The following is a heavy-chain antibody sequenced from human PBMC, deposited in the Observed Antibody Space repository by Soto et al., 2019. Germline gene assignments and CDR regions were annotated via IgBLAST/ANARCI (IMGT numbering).Heavy chain of an antibody. Sequence: KESGPTLVTPTQTLTLTCTFSGFSLNTGGVGVGWVRQPRGKAMEWLALICWDDDERYRPSLRSRLNITKDTINNQGVLTMTNMDPEDTATYYCVRNWRYYGGDYYYGMDAWGQGTTVTVSS. CDR1: GFSLNTGGVG. CDR3: VRNWRYYGGDYYYGMDA. J-gene: IGHJ6*02. CDR2: ICWDDDE. D-gene: IGHD3-10*01. V-gene: IGHV2-5*02.